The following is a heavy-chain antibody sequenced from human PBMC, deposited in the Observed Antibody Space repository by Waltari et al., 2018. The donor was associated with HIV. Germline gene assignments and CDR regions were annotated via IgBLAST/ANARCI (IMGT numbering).Heavy chain of an antibody. J-gene: IGHJ3*02. CDR3: ARILRSGYDIFDAFDI. V-gene: IGHV2-26*01. CDR1: GLSLSNARMG. D-gene: IGHD5-12*01. Sequence: QVPLKESGPVLVKPTETLTLTCTVSGLSLSNARMGVSWIRQPPGKALEWLAHIFSNDAKSYSTSLKTKLTISKDTAKSQVVLTMTNMDPVDTATYYCARILRSGYDIFDAFDIWGQGTMVTVSS. CDR2: IFSNDAK.